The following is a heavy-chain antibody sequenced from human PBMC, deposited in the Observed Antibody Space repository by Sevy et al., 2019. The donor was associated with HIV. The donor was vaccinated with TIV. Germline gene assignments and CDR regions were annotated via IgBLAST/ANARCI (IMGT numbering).Heavy chain of an antibody. CDR1: GFTFRNFG. CDR2: VSYDGSSK. V-gene: IGHV3-30*03. J-gene: IGHJ6*02. D-gene: IGHD3-10*01. Sequence: GGSLRLSCVGSGFTFRNFGVHWLRQAPGKGLEWLSVVSYDGSSKYYVDSVKGRFIVSRDNSKNRLYLQMNGLGTEDTAVYYCARGGSGDYYYYGVDVWGQGTTVTVSS. CDR3: ARGGSGDYYYYGVDV.